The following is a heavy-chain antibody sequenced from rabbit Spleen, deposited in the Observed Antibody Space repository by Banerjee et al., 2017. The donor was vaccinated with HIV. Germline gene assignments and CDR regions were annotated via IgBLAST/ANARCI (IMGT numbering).Heavy chain of an antibody. Sequence: QEQLVESGGGLVQPEGSLTLTCTASGFSFSSYWICWVRQAPGKGPEWIACIYAGSSGSTYYATWAKGRFTISRSTSLNTVDLKMTSLTAADTATYFCARGAYGYASYSSAPNYLNLWGQGTLVTVS. CDR1: GFSFSSYW. J-gene: IGHJ4*01. V-gene: IGHV1S45*01. CDR2: IYAGSSGST. CDR3: ARGAYGYASYSSAPNYLNL. D-gene: IGHD6-1*01.